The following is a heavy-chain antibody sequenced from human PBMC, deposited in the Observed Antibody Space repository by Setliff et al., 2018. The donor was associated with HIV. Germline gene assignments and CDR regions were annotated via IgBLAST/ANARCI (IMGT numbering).Heavy chain of an antibody. CDR1: GGSFSGYY. V-gene: IGHV4-34*01. D-gene: IGHD3-10*01. CDR2: INHSGST. J-gene: IGHJ4*02. Sequence: LSLTCAVYGGSFSGYYWSWIRQPPGKGLEWIGEINHSGSTNYNPSLKSRVTISVDTSKNQFSLKLSSVTAADTAVYYCARGGILAIRGVSQIDYWGQGTLVTV. CDR3: ARGGILAIRGVSQIDY.